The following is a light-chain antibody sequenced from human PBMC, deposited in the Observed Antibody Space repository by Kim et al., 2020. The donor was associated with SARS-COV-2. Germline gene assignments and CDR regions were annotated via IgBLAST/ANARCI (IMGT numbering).Light chain of an antibody. Sequence: QLVLTQSPSASASLGASVKLTCTLSSGHSSYAIAWHQQQPEKGPRYLMKLNSDGSHSKGDGIPDRFSGSRSGAERYLTISSLQSEDEADYYCQTWGTGIQVFGGGTQLTVL. CDR2: LNSDGSH. CDR1: SGHSSYA. CDR3: QTWGTGIQV. J-gene: IGLJ3*02. V-gene: IGLV4-69*01.